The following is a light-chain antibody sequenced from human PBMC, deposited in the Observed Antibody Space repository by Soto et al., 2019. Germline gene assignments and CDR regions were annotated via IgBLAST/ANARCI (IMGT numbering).Light chain of an antibody. Sequence: DIQMTQSPSSLSASVGDRVAITCRSSQSISDYLNWYQQKPGKALKLVIYGASNLQSGVPPRFSGIGSGSEFTLTISGLQPDDFAIYFCQQSYSLPLTFGPGTKVDV. V-gene: IGKV1-39*01. J-gene: IGKJ3*01. CDR2: GAS. CDR1: QSISDY. CDR3: QQSYSLPLT.